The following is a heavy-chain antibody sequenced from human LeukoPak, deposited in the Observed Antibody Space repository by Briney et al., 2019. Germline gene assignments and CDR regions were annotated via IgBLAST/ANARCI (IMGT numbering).Heavy chain of an antibody. CDR1: GYSISSGYY. V-gene: IGHV4-38-2*02. D-gene: IGHD3-22*01. J-gene: IGHJ3*02. CDR3: ARGPLRITMIVVVITKGAFDI. Sequence: SETLSLTCTVSGYSISSGYYWGWIRQPPGKGLEWIGEINHSGSTNYNPSLKSRVTISVDTSKNQFSLRLSSVTAADTAVYYCARGPLRITMIVVVITKGAFDIWGQGTMVTVSS. CDR2: INHSGST.